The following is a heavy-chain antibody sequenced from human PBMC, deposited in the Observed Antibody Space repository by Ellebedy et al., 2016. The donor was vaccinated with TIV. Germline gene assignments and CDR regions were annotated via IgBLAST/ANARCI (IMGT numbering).Heavy chain of an antibody. CDR3: ARDPVGVGPAFDI. V-gene: IGHV3-23*01. D-gene: IGHD4-23*01. CDR2: ITESGGKT. J-gene: IGHJ3*02. CDR1: GLTFSSHA. Sequence: LSLTCAASGLTFSSHAMSWVRQAPGKGLEWVSSITESGGKTYYADSVKGRFTISPDNSKNTLYLQMNSLRAEDTAVYYCARDPVGVGPAFDIWGQGTMATVSS.